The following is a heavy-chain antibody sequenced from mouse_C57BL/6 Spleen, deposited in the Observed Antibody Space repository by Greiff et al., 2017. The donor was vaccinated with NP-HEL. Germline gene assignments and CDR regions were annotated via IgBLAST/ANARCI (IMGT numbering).Heavy chain of an antibody. Sequence: EVQLQQSGAELVRPGASVKLSCTASGFNIKDDYMHWVKQRPEQGLEWIGWIDPENGDTEYASKFQGKATITADTSSNTAYLKLSSLTSEDTAVYYCTRSTMVTGGYFDYWGQGTTLTVSS. J-gene: IGHJ2*01. CDR2: IDPENGDT. V-gene: IGHV14-4*01. D-gene: IGHD2-2*01. CDR3: TRSTMVTGGYFDY. CDR1: GFNIKDDY.